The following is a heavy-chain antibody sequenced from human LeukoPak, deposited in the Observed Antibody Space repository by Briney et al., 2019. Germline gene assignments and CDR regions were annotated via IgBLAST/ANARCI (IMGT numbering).Heavy chain of an antibody. CDR2: IYYSGST. CDR1: GGSISSGGYY. CDR3: ARVGTDYGASVNWFDP. J-gene: IGHJ5*02. Sequence: SETLSLTYTVSGGSISSGGYYWSWIRQHPGKGLEWIGYIYYSGSTYYNPSLKSRVTISVDTSKNQFSLKLSSVTAADTAVYYCARVGTDYGASVNWFDPWGQGTLVTVSS. V-gene: IGHV4-31*03. D-gene: IGHD4/OR15-4a*01.